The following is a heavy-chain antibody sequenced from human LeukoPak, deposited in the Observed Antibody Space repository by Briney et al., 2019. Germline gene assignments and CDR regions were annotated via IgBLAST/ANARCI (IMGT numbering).Heavy chain of an antibody. Sequence: PSETLSLTCAVYGGSLGGYYWNWIRQPPGKALEGIGEINHSGTSNYNPSLESRVTLSVDTSKKQFSLKLTSVNAADTAIYYCGGIVAGTGEIDAFDIWGQGTMVTVSS. CDR3: GGIVAGTGEIDAFDI. V-gene: IGHV4-34*01. J-gene: IGHJ3*02. CDR2: INHSGTS. D-gene: IGHD6-19*01. CDR1: GGSLGGYY.